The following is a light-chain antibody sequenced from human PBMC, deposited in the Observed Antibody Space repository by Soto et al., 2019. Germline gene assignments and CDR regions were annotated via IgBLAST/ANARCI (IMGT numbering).Light chain of an antibody. Sequence: MTQSPSSVSASVGDRVTITCRASQGISSWLAWYQQKFGQAPRLLIYDASRRATGIPERFSGSGSGTEFSLTISSLQSEDFAVYYCQQYSKWPITFGQGTRLEI. CDR1: QGISSW. CDR2: DAS. J-gene: IGKJ5*01. CDR3: QQYSKWPIT. V-gene: IGKV3D-15*01.